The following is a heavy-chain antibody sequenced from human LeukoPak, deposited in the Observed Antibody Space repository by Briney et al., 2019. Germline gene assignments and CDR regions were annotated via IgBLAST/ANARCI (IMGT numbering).Heavy chain of an antibody. V-gene: IGHV4-61*02. J-gene: IGHJ4*02. CDR2: IYARGNT. CDR1: GGSISGNYY. D-gene: IGHD1-26*01. Sequence: PSETLSLTCTVSGGSISGNYYWSWIRQPAGKGLEWIGRIYARGNTNYNPSLKSRVTISVDTSKNQFSLKLSSVTAADTAVYYCARDSLGAGTVGATSGYWGQGTLVTVSS. CDR3: ARDSLGAGTVGATSGY.